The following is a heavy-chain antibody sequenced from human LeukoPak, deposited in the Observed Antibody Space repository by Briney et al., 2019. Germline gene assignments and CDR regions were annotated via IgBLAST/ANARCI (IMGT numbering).Heavy chain of an antibody. D-gene: IGHD2-21*01. CDR2: ISGSGGST. CDR1: GFTVSSSS. V-gene: IGHV3-23*01. CDR3: AKPYGYFDY. Sequence: PGGSLRLSCAASGFTVSSSSMNWVRLGPGKGLEWVSAISGSGGSTYYADSVKGRFTISRDNSKNTLYLQMNSLRAEDTAVYYCAKPYGYFDYWGQGTLVTVSS. J-gene: IGHJ4*02.